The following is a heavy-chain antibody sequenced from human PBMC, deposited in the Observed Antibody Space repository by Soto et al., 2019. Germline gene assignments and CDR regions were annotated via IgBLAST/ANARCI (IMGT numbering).Heavy chain of an antibody. CDR2: INHSGTT. D-gene: IGHD3-9*01. J-gene: IGHJ4*02. CDR1: GGSFSGYY. V-gene: IGHV4-34*01. CDR3: ARGLLTGYYKVPYFDY. Sequence: ETLSLTCAVYGGSFSGYYWSWIRQPPGKGLEWIGEINHSGTTNYNSSLKSRVTISVDTSKNQFSLELSSVTAADTAVFYCARGLLTGYYKVPYFDYWGQGTLVTVSS.